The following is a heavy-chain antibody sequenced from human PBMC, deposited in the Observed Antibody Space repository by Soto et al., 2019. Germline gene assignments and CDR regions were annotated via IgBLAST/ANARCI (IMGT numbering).Heavy chain of an antibody. V-gene: IGHV4-61*01. D-gene: IGHD4-4*01. CDR3: VKLQPPGWIDA. J-gene: IGHJ5*01. CDR1: GDSVTRANAY. Sequence: QVRLQESGPGLVKPSETLSLTCSVSGDSVTRANAYWIWLRQAPGKGLEWIGYLYNSGSTNYKPSLRSRMSLSLDTSKNQFSVNLTSVTTADSAIYYCVKLQPPGWIDAWRHGTLVAVS. CDR2: LYNSGST.